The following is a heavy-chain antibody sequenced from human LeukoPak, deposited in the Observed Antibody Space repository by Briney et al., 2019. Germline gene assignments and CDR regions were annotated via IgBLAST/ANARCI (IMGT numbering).Heavy chain of an antibody. V-gene: IGHV1-8*01. J-gene: IGHJ5*02. CDR2: ISTQSGNT. Sequence: ASVKVSCEASGYTLTSYGINWMRQAPGQGLEWMGWISTQSGNTGYAQKFQGRVTMTRNTSISTAYMELSSLRSEDTAVYYCARGDWWGFTFGGVITTKNNWFDPWGQGTLVTVSS. D-gene: IGHD3-16*02. CDR1: GYTLTSYG. CDR3: ARGDWWGFTFGGVITTKNNWFDP.